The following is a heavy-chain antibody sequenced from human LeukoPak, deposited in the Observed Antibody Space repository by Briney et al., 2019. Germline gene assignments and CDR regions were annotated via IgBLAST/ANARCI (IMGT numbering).Heavy chain of an antibody. CDR3: ARIPLGYSGAYYFDC. V-gene: IGHV4-4*09. CDR1: RGSISGSIRSYY. CDR2: ISSSGSV. Sequence: SETLSLTCTVSRGSISGSIRSYYWSWLRQPPGKGLEWIGYISSSGSVNDNPSLRSRVTISVDTSKNQFILNLSSVSAADTAVYYCARIPLGYSGAYYFDCWGQGTLVTVSP. D-gene: IGHD5-12*01. J-gene: IGHJ4*02.